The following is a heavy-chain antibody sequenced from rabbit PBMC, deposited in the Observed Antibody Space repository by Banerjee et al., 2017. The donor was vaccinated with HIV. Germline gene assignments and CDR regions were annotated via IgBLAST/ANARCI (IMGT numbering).Heavy chain of an antibody. Sequence: QEQLEESGGGLVKPEGSLTLTCKASGFSFSSGYDMWWVRQAPGKGLEWIGCIYTRSGTTYYASWAKGRFTISKTSSTTVTLQMTSLTAADTATYFCARYYVGGFAITYGDLWGPGTLVTVS. V-gene: IGHV1S45*01. CDR2: IYTRSGTT. J-gene: IGHJ4*01. CDR3: ARYYVGGFAITYGDL. D-gene: IGHD4-2*01. CDR1: GFSFSSGYD.